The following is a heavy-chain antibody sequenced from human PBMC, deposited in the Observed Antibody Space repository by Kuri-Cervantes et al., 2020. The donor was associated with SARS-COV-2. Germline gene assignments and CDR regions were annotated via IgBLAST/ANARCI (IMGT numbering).Heavy chain of an antibody. Sequence: GESLKISCAASGFTFSSYWMSWVRQAPGKGLEWVANIKQDGSEKYYVDSVKGRFTISRDNAKNSLYLQMNSLRAEDTAVYYCAKIAHVVVIACGFDLWGQGTMVTVSS. D-gene: IGHD2-21*01. V-gene: IGHV3-7*03. CDR1: GFTFSSYW. CDR2: IKQDGSEK. CDR3: AKIAHVVVIACGFDL. J-gene: IGHJ3*01.